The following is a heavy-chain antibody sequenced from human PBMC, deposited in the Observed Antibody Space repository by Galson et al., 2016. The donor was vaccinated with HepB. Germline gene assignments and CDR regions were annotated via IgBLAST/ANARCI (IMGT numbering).Heavy chain of an antibody. D-gene: IGHD4-23*01. CDR1: GFAVSSNN. Sequence: SLRLSCAASGFAVSSNNMDWVRQAPGKGLEWVSVFYSSGKTAHADSVEGRFTVSRDTSKNMLYLQMNSLRAEDTAIYYCVREVYGGALDYWGQGTLVSVSS. CDR3: VREVYGGALDY. V-gene: IGHV3-53*01. J-gene: IGHJ4*02. CDR2: FYSSGKT.